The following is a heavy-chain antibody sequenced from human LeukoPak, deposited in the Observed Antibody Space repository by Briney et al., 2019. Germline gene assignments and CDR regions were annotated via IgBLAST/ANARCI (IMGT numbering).Heavy chain of an antibody. V-gene: IGHV3-9*01. D-gene: IGHD1-26*01. CDR2: ISWNSGTI. Sequence: GRSLRLSCAGSGFTFDGYAMHWVRQAPGKGLEWVSGISWNSGTIAYADSVKGRFTISRDNAKNSLYLQMNSLRAEDTALYYCAKDRYTSGKFVPFDYWGQGTLVTVSS. J-gene: IGHJ4*02. CDR1: GFTFDGYA. CDR3: AKDRYTSGKFVPFDY.